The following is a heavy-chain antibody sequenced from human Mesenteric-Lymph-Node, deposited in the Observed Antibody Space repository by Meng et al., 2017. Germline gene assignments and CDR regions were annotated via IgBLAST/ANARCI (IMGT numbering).Heavy chain of an antibody. J-gene: IGHJ3*02. V-gene: IGHV3-15*04. D-gene: IGHD4-23*01. Sequence: GESLKISCAASGFLFSRCDMTWVRQAPGKGLEWVGRIESETNGGTTVHAAVVKGRFTISRDDSRSTVYLQMNSLKTEDTAFYFCTTFLGGKGDGFDIWGQGTMVTVSS. CDR3: TTFLGGKGDGFDI. CDR1: GFLFSRCD. CDR2: IESETNGGTT.